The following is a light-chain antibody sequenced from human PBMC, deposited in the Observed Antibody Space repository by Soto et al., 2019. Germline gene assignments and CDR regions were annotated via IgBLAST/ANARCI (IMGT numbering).Light chain of an antibody. J-gene: IGKJ1*01. V-gene: IGKV3D-15*01. Sequence: EIVITQSTNTLSASPGGRVTLSCRVSQSVSGNLAWYQQKPGQAPRLLIYGAVTRATGIPARFSGRGSGTEFTLTITSLQSEDFAVYFCQQYNGWLWTFGQGTKVDIK. CDR3: QQYNGWLWT. CDR1: QSVSGN. CDR2: GAV.